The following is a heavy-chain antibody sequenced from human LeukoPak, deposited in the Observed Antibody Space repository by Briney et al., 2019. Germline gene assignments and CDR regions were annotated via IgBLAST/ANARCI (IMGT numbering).Heavy chain of an antibody. CDR1: GYTFTSYN. J-gene: IGHJ4*02. D-gene: IGHD3-3*01. V-gene: IGHV1-46*03. CDR2: INPSDGTT. Sequence: ASVKVSCKASGYTFTSYNMHWVRQAPGQGLEWMGIINPSDGTTNYAQTFQGRVTMTRDTSTSTVYMELSSLRSEDTAVYYCTSYTSGVQLRFLELTQEWGQGTLVTVSS. CDR3: TSYTSGVQLRFLELTQE.